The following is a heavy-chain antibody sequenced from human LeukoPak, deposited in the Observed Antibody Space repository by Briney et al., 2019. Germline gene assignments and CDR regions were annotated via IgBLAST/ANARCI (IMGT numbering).Heavy chain of an antibody. CDR2: IYPGDSDT. CDR1: GYSFTSYW. CDR3: ARQDVLRYFDWLSTDAFDI. J-gene: IGHJ3*02. Sequence: GESLKISCKGSGYSFTSYWIGGVRQMPGKGLEWMGIIYPGDSDTRYSPSFQGQVTISADKSISTAYLQWSSLKASDTAMYYCARQDVLRYFDWLSTDAFDIWGQGTMVTVSS. V-gene: IGHV5-51*01. D-gene: IGHD3-9*01.